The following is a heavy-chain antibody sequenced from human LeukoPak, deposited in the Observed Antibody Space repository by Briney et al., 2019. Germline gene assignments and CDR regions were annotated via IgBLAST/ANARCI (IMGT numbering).Heavy chain of an antibody. V-gene: IGHV1-2*02. CDR3: ARGGGGLVY. J-gene: IGHJ4*02. CDR2: VIPNSGGT. Sequence: GASVKVSCKVSGYTLTELSMHWVRQAPGQGLGWMGWVIPNSGGTNYAQKFQGRVTMTRDTSISTGHMELNSLISDDTAVYYCARGGGGLVYWGQGTLVTVSS. CDR1: GYTLTELS. D-gene: IGHD3-16*01.